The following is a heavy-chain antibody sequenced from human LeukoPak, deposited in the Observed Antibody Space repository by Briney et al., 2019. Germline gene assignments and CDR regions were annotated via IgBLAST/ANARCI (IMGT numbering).Heavy chain of an antibody. Sequence: GGSLRLSCAASGFTFSSYAMSWVRQAPGKGLEWVSAISGSGGRKYYADSVKGRFTISRDNAKNSLFLQMNSLRDEDTALYYCARASSAAAGRVDYWGQGTLVTVS. CDR3: ARASSAAAGRVDY. V-gene: IGHV3-23*01. J-gene: IGHJ4*02. D-gene: IGHD6-13*01. CDR1: GFTFSSYA. CDR2: ISGSGGRK.